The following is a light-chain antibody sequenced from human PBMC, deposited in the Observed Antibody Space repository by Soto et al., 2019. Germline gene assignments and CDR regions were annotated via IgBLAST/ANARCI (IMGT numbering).Light chain of an antibody. CDR1: QSVSSSY. V-gene: IGKV3D-20*02. CDR3: HQRSSWPLT. Sequence: EIGLTQSPGTLSFSPGERSTLSCRSSQSVSSSYLAWYQQKPGQPPRLLIYDASHRATGIPARFGGSGSGTDFTLTISNLEPEDFAVYYCHQRSSWPLTFGGGTKVDIK. J-gene: IGKJ4*01. CDR2: DAS.